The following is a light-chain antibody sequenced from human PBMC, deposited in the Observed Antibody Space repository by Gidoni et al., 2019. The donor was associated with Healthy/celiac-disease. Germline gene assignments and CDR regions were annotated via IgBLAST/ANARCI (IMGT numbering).Light chain of an antibody. J-gene: IGKJ1*01. Sequence: IQMTQSPSSLSASVGDRVTITCRASPSISSYLNWYRQKPGKAPKLLIDAASSLLSWVPARVGGSGSGTDFTLTISRRQTEEFATYDSRQGYSTPGFGQGTKVEIK. CDR1: PSISSY. V-gene: IGKV1-39*01. CDR3: RQGYSTPG. CDR2: AAS.